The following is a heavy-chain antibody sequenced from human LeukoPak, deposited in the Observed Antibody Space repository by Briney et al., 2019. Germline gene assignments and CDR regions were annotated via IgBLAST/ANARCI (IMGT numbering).Heavy chain of an antibody. CDR1: GFTFGDYA. CDR3: TRSRGDCSSTSCYAVPSPYYMDV. V-gene: IGHV3-49*03. J-gene: IGHJ6*03. Sequence: GGSLRLSCTASGFTFGDYAMSWFRQAPGKGLEWVGFIRSKAYGGTTEYAASVKGRFTISRDDSKSIAYLQMNSLKTEDTAVYYCTRSRGDCSSTSCYAVPSPYYMDVWGKGTTVTVSS. CDR2: IRSKAYGGTT. D-gene: IGHD2-2*01.